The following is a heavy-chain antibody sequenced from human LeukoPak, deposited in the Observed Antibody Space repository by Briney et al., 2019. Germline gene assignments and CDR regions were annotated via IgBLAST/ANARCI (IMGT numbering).Heavy chain of an antibody. CDR1: GYSITSGYY. V-gene: IGHV4-61*01. CDR2: IYYSGST. J-gene: IGHJ4*02. Sequence: SETLSLTCTVSGYSITSGYYWGWIRQPPGKGLEWIGYIYYSGSTNYNPSLKSRVTISVDTSKNQFSLKLSSVTAADTAVYYCARGGIVGATRRGPFDYWGQGTLVTVSS. CDR3: ARGGIVGATRRGPFDY. D-gene: IGHD1-26*01.